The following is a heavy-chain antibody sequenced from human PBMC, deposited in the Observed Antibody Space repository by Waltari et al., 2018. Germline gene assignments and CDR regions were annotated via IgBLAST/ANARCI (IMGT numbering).Heavy chain of an antibody. Sequence: EVQLVESGGGLVQPGGSLRLSCAASGFTFSSYWMSWVRQAPGEGLEWVANIKQDGSEKYYVDSVKGRFTISRDNAKNSLYLQMNSLRAEDTAVYYCARGYSSSPYYYYGMDVWGQGTTVTVSS. CDR1: GFTFSSYW. D-gene: IGHD6-13*01. V-gene: IGHV3-7*01. CDR2: IKQDGSEK. J-gene: IGHJ6*02. CDR3: ARGYSSSPYYYYGMDV.